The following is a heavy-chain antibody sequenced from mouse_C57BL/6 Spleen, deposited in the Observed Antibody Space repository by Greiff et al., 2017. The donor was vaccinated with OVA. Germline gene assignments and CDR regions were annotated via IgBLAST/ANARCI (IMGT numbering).Heavy chain of an antibody. CDR2: ISSGGSYT. D-gene: IGHD3-2*02. J-gene: IGHJ2*01. CDR3: ATIDSSGYDFDY. Sequence: EVMLVESGGDLVKPGGSLKLSCAASGFTFSSYGMSWVRQTPDKRLEWVATISSGGSYTYYPDSVKGRFPISRDNAKNTLYLQMSSLKSEDTAMYYCATIDSSGYDFDYWGQGTTLTVSS. V-gene: IGHV5-6*01. CDR1: GFTFSSYG.